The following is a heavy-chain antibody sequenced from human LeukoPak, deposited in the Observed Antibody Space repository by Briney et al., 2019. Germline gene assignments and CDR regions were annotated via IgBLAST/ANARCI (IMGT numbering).Heavy chain of an antibody. CDR2: ISAYNGNT. J-gene: IGHJ3*02. Sequence: ASVKVPCKASGYTFTSYGISWVRQAPGQGLEWMGWISAYNGNTNYAQKLQGRVTMTTDTSTSTAYMELRSLRSDDTAVYYCARDRYGGNSGSFDIWGQGTMVTVSS. V-gene: IGHV1-18*01. CDR3: ARDRYGGNSGSFDI. D-gene: IGHD4-23*01. CDR1: GYTFTSYG.